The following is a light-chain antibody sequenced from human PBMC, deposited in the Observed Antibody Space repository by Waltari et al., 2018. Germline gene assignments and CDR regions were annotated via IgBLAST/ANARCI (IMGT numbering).Light chain of an antibody. CDR2: GPD. CDR3: DSRDITTMRS. Sequence: SSDLTQDPAVSVALGQTVRITCQGDSIRRYNAAWYQQRPGQAPVLVFYGPDKRPSGIPARFSGSHSGNAAALIITGAQAEDEAVYYCDSRDITTMRSFGGGTRLTV. V-gene: IGLV3-19*01. J-gene: IGLJ2*01. CDR1: SIRRYN.